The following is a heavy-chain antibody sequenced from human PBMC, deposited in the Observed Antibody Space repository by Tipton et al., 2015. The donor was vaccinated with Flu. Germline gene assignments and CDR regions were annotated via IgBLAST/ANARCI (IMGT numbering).Heavy chain of an antibody. Sequence: TLSLTCTVSGGSIISGRYFWSWIRQPAGKGLEWIGRVFPGETPDYNPSFRSRVTLSVDTSKNQFSLKLSSVTAADTAVYYCTRSFVRTGTRDYYGSRSYYLIRWFDPWGQGTLVTVSS. CDR2: VFPGETP. CDR1: GGSIISGRYF. D-gene: IGHD3-10*01. J-gene: IGHJ5*02. CDR3: TRSFVRTGTRDYYGSRSYYLIRWFDP. V-gene: IGHV4-61*02.